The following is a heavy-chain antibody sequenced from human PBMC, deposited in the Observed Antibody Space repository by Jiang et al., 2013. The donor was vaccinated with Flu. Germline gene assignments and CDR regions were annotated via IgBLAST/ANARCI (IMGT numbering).Heavy chain of an antibody. V-gene: IGHV3-23*01. CDR1: GFTFSTYG. CDR2: INTGGGRT. Sequence: VQLLESGGGLVQPGGSLRLSCAGSGFTFSTYGMSWVRQAPGKGLEWVCSINTGGGRTLYADSVRGRFTVSRDNSKNTLYLQMNSLRAEDAAVYYCAGTHRSWTGNRDYWGQGALVTVSS. J-gene: IGHJ4*02. D-gene: IGHD3/OR15-3a*01. CDR3: AGTHRSWTGNRDY.